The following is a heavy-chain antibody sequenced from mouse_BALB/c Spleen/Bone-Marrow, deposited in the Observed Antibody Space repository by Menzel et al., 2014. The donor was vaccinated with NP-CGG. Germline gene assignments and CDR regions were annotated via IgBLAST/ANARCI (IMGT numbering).Heavy chain of an antibody. CDR3: ARHPIYYYGSSWGNYAMDY. Sequence: EVKVVESGGGLVQPGGSLKLSCAASGFTFSSYTMSWVRQTPEKRLEWVAYISNGGGSTHYPDTVKGRFTISRDNAKNTLYLQMSSLKSEGTAMYYCARHPIYYYGSSWGNYAMDYWGQGTPVTVSS. D-gene: IGHD1-1*01. CDR1: GFTFSSYT. V-gene: IGHV5-12-2*01. CDR2: ISNGGGST. J-gene: IGHJ4*01.